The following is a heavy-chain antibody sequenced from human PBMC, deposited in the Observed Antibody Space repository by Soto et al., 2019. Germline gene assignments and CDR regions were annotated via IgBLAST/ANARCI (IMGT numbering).Heavy chain of an antibody. D-gene: IGHD6-6*01. CDR1: GFTFSSYG. J-gene: IGHJ6*02. V-gene: IGHV3-33*01. CDR2: IWYDGSNK. CDR3: ARDRERQLDYYYGMDV. Sequence: GGSLRLSCAASGFTFSSYGMHWVRQAPGKGLEWVAVIWYDGSNKYYADSVKGRFTISRDNSKNTLYLQMNSLRAEDTAVYYCARDRERQLDYYYGMDVWGQGTTVTVSS.